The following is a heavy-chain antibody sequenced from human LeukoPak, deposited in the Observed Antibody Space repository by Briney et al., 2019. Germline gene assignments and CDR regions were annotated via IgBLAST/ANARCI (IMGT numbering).Heavy chain of an antibody. CDR1: GYIFTAYY. CDR2: INPNTGAT. Sequence: GASVKVSCKASGYIFTAYYMHWVRQAPGQGLEWMGWINPNTGATNYAQKFQGRVIMTRDTSISTAFMDLTRLNSDDTAVYYCARRRCMLCSVPFDYWGQGTLVSVSS. CDR3: ARRRCMLCSVPFDY. D-gene: IGHD2-8*01. J-gene: IGHJ4*02. V-gene: IGHV1-2*02.